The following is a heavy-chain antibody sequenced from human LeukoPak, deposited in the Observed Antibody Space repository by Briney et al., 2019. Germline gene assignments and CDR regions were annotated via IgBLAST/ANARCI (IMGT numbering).Heavy chain of an antibody. J-gene: IGHJ4*02. CDR3: ARGVVVSSSYFDY. Sequence: GRSLRLSCAASGFTFSSYSMNWVRQAPGKGLEWVSSISSSSSYIYYAGSVKGRFTISRDNAKNSLYLQMNSLRAEDTAVYYCARGVVVSSSYFDYWGQGTLVTVSS. D-gene: IGHD3-22*01. V-gene: IGHV3-21*01. CDR1: GFTFSSYS. CDR2: ISSSSSYI.